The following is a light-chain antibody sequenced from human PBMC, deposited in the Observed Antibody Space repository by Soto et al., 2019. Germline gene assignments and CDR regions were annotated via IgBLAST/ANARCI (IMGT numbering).Light chain of an antibody. J-gene: IGKJ3*01. V-gene: IGKV1-39*01. CDR1: QTISSY. CDR2: AAS. CDR3: QQSYRPPFT. Sequence: DIQMTQSPSSLSASVGDGVTITCRASQTISSYLNWYQQRPGIAPRLLIYAASTLQSGVPSRFSGRGFATNFTLAINSLQPEDFATYYCQQSYRPPFTFGRGTKVDIK.